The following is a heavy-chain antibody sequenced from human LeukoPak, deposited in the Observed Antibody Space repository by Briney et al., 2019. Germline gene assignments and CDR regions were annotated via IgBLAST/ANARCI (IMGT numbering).Heavy chain of an antibody. J-gene: IGHJ6*02. CDR2: ISSSSSYI. Sequence: GGSLRLSCAASGFTFSSYSMNWVRQAPGKGLEWVSSISSSSSYIYYADSVKGRFTISRDNAKNSLYLQMNSLRAEDTAVYYCARLGVADNYYGMDVWGQGTTATVSS. CDR3: ARLGVADNYYGMDV. CDR1: GFTFSSYS. D-gene: IGHD6-19*01. V-gene: IGHV3-21*01.